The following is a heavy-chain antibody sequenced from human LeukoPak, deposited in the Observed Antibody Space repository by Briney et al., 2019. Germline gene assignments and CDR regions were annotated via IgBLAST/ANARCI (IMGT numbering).Heavy chain of an antibody. V-gene: IGHV1-3*01. Sequence: GASVKVSCKASGYTFTSYAMHWVRQAPGQRLEWMGWINAGNGNTKYSQKFQGRVTITRDTSASTAYMELSSLRSEDTAVYHCAYTSGSSGWPFDYWGQGTLVTVSS. CDR2: INAGNGNT. D-gene: IGHD6-19*01. CDR3: AYTSGSSGWPFDY. J-gene: IGHJ4*02. CDR1: GYTFTSYA.